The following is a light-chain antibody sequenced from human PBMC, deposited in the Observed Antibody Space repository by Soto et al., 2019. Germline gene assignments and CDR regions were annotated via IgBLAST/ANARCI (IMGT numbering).Light chain of an antibody. J-gene: IGLJ1*01. Sequence: QSVLTQPPSVSGAPGQRVTISCTGSSSNIGAGYDVHWYQQLPGKAPKLLIYGNDNRPSGVPERFSGSKSGTSASLAITGRRADDEADYYCQSYGSSPSANFVFGTGTKVTGL. CDR1: SSNIGAGYD. CDR3: QSYGSSPSANFV. V-gene: IGLV1-40*01. CDR2: GND.